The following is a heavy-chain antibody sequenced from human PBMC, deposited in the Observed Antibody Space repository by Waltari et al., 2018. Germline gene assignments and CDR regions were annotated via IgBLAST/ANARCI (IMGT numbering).Heavy chain of an antibody. J-gene: IGHJ6*02. CDR2: IYDSGST. Sequence: QVQLQESGPGLLRPSETLSLTCSVSGGSIRGNSYWTGIRQPPGKGLEWIGYIYDSGSTDYNPSLQSRLTISVDTSKNQFSLRLTSVTAADAAVYYCARARPFYNDMDHFYYVMDVWGQGTTVTVSS. V-gene: IGHV4-59*01. D-gene: IGHD3-22*01. CDR1: GGSIRGNSY. CDR3: ARARPFYNDMDHFYYVMDV.